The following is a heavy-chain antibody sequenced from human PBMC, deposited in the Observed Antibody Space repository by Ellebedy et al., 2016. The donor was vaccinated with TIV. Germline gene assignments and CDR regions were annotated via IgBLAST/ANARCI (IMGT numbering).Heavy chain of an antibody. CDR2: IIPILGIA. Sequence: AASVKVSCKASGGTFSSYAISWVRQAPGQGLEWMGRIIPILGIANYAQKFQGRVTITADKSTSTAYMELSSLRSEDTAVYYCARGRWDFGGVQFDYWGQGTLVTVSS. D-gene: IGHD3-16*01. V-gene: IGHV1-69*04. CDR3: ARGRWDFGGVQFDY. J-gene: IGHJ4*02. CDR1: GGTFSSYA.